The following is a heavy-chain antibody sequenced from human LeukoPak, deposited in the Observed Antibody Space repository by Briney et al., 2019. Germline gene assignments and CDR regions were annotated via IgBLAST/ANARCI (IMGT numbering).Heavy chain of an antibody. J-gene: IGHJ4*02. CDR1: GGTFSSYA. D-gene: IGHD3-3*01. Sequence: GASVKVSCKASGGTFSSYAISWVRQAPGQGLEWMGGIIPIFGTANYAQKFQGRVTITADESTSTAYMELSSLRSEDTAVYYCAREPGGVYDFWSDWGQGTLVTVSS. CDR3: AREPGGVYDFWSD. V-gene: IGHV1-69*01. CDR2: IIPIFGTA.